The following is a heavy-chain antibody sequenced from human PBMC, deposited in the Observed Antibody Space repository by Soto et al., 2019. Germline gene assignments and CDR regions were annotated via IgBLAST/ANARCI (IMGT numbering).Heavy chain of an antibody. CDR2: IDNTGSA. CDR3: AGAVSDFDVRRYRTSYFDQ. V-gene: IGHV4-31*03. CDR1: GASVSTGVYY. J-gene: IGHJ4*02. Sequence: QVQLYESGPGLVQPSQTLSLSCTVSGASVSTGVYYWTWIRQHPGKGLEWIGYIDNTGSAYYNPSPTRRVDISVDTSKNQFSLNLQSLTAADTAFYYCAGAVSDFDVRRYRTSYFDQWGQGILVTVSS. D-gene: IGHD3-10*02.